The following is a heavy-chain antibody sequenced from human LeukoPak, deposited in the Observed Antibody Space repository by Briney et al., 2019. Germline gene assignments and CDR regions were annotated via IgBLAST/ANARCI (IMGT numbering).Heavy chain of an antibody. V-gene: IGHV3-30*02. D-gene: IGHD3-3*01. CDR3: AKDLRRLRFLEWLDAFDI. CDR1: GFTFDDYG. J-gene: IGHJ3*02. Sequence: PGGSLRLSCAASGFTFDDYGMSWVRQAPGKGLEWVAFIRYDGSNKYYADSVKGRFTISRGNSKNTLYLQMNSLRAEDTAVYYCAKDLRRLRFLEWLDAFDIWGQGTMVTVSS. CDR2: IRYDGSNK.